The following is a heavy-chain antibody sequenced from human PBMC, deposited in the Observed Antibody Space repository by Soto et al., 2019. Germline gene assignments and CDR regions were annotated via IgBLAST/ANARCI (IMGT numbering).Heavy chain of an antibody. Sequence: PSETLSLTCTVSGGSISSSSYYWGWIRQPPGKGLEWIGSIYYSGSTYYNPSLKSRVTISVDTSKNQFSLKLSSVTAADTAVYYCARGGTIFGVVIPPDNWFDPWGQGTLVTVSS. CDR2: IYYSGST. D-gene: IGHD3-3*01. J-gene: IGHJ5*02. CDR1: GGSISSSSYY. CDR3: ARGGTIFGVVIPPDNWFDP. V-gene: IGHV4-39*01.